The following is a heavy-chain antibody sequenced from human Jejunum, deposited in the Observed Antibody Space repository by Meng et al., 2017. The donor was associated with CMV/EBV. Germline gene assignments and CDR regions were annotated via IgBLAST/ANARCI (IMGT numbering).Heavy chain of an antibody. CDR1: SLTRYDYF. CDR3: ARDMQGSYGSLNWFDP. J-gene: IGHJ5*02. V-gene: IGHV4-30-4*08. CDR2: IYYTGRT. D-gene: IGHD5-18*01. Sequence: SLTRYDYFWSWLRQPPGKDLEWIGYIYYTGRTYYNPSLKSRVTISRDISKDQFSLKLTSVTAADTAVYYCARDMQGSYGSLNWFDPWGPGTLVTVSS.